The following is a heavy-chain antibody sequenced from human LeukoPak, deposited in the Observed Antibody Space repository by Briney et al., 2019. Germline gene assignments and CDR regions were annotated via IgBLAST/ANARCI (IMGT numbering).Heavy chain of an antibody. CDR3: ARAPVWSGYYSYYYYGMDV. CDR2: INPSGGST. Sequence: GASVKVSCKASGYTFTSYYMHWVRQAPGQGLEWMGIINPSGGSTSYAQKFQGRVTMTRDTSTSTVYMELSSLRSEDTAVYYCARAPVWSGYYSYYYYGMDVWGQGTTVTVSS. CDR1: GYTFTSYY. J-gene: IGHJ6*02. V-gene: IGHV1-46*01. D-gene: IGHD3-3*01.